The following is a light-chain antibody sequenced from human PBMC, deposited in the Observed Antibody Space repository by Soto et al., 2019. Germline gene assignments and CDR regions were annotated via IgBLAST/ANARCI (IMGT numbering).Light chain of an antibody. J-gene: IGLJ1*01. V-gene: IGLV2-14*01. CDR3: SSYTSSFYV. CDR1: SSDVGGYNY. Sequence: QSALTQPASVSGSPGQSITISCTGTSSDVGGYNYVSWYQQHPGKAPKLMIYEVSNRPSGVSNRFSGSKSGNTASLTISGLQAEDEADYYCSSYTSSFYVFGTG. CDR2: EVS.